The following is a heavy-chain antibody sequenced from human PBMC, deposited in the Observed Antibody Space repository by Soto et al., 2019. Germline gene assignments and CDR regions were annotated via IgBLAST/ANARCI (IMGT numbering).Heavy chain of an antibody. CDR3: AREGINNYNEYYFDS. CDR2: ISGSGNYT. Sequence: LRLYCAAPGFTFSTYSMNWVRQAPGKGLEWVSSISGSGNYTHYADFLRGRFAISRDNAKTSLYLQMNSLRAEDTAVYYCAREGINNYNEYYFDSCGQGTVVTGSS. J-gene: IGHJ4*02. V-gene: IGHV3-21*01. CDR1: GFTFSTYS. D-gene: IGHD4-4*01.